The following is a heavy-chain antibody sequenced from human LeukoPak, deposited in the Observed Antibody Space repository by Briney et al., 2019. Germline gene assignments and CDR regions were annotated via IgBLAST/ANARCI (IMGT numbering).Heavy chain of an antibody. Sequence: GGSLRLSCAASGFTFSSYAMSWVRQAPGKGLEWVSAISGSGGSTYYADSVKGRFTISIDNSKNTLYLQMNSLRAEDTAVYYCAIVLVRGGYYFDYWGQGTLVTVSS. D-gene: IGHD3-10*01. J-gene: IGHJ4*02. V-gene: IGHV3-23*01. CDR2: ISGSGGST. CDR3: AIVLVRGGYYFDY. CDR1: GFTFSSYA.